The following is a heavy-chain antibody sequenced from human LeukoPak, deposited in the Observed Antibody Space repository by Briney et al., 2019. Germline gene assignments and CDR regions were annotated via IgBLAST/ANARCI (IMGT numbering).Heavy chain of an antibody. D-gene: IGHD3-3*01. V-gene: IGHV1-46*03. Sequence: ASVKVSCKASGYTFTSYYMHWVRQAPGQGLEWMGIINPSGGSTSYAQKFQGRVTMTRDTSTSTVYMELSSLGSEDTAVYYCARVGYYDFWSGYLDYWGQGTLVTVSS. CDR3: ARVGYYDFWSGYLDY. CDR2: INPSGGST. CDR1: GYTFTSYY. J-gene: IGHJ4*02.